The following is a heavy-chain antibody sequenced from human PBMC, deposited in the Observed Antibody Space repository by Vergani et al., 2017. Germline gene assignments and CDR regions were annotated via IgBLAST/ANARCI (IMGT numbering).Heavy chain of an antibody. CDR1: GFTFSTYG. V-gene: IGHV3-30*03. CDR3: ATEYMGYCNDTNCYKFDY. CDR2: VSYDGSDK. D-gene: IGHD2-2*02. J-gene: IGHJ4*02. Sequence: QVQLVESGGGVVQPGRSLRLSCAVSGFTFSTYGMHWVRQVPGKGLEWVAHVSYDGSDKYYGDSVKGRFTISKDNSKSTVYLQMNSLRAEDTAVYFCATEYMGYCNDTNCYKFDYWGQGTLVTVSS.